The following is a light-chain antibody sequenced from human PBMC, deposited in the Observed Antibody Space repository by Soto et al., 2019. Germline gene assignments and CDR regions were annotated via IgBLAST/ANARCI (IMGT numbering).Light chain of an antibody. V-gene: IGKV3D-15*01. CDR2: GAS. CDR1: QSVSGN. CDR3: QQYNNWPPT. J-gene: IGKJ1*01. Sequence: EIVMTQSPATLSVSPGERATLSCRASQSVSGNFAWYQQKPGQAPRLLIYGASTRATGIAARFSGSGSGTEFTLTISSLQAEDFTVYYCQQYNNWPPTFGQGTKVEIK.